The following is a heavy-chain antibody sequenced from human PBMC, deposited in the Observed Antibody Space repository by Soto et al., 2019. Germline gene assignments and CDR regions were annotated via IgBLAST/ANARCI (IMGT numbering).Heavy chain of an antibody. CDR2: IKSKTDGGTT. Sequence: GSLRLSCAASGFNFSNAWMSWVRQAPGKGLEWVGRIKSKTDGGTTDYAAPVKGRFTISRDDSKNTLYLQMNSLKTEDTAVYYCTRHALQYCGGDCYLLPYFDLWGRGTLVTSPQ. CDR1: GFNFSNAW. D-gene: IGHD2-21*02. J-gene: IGHJ2*01. V-gene: IGHV3-15*01. CDR3: TRHALQYCGGDCYLLPYFDL.